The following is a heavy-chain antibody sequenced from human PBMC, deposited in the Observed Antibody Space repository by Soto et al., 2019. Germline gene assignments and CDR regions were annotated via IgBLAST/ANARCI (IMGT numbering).Heavy chain of an antibody. CDR2: IYYSGST. Sequence: QVQLQESGPGLVKPSETLSLTCTVSGGSISSYYWSWIRQPPGKGLEWIGYIYYSGSTNYNPSLNSRVPISVDTSKNRFSLKLSSVTAADTAVSYFARRGGRSFDYWGQGTLVTVSS. CDR3: ARRGGRSFDY. D-gene: IGHD2-15*01. J-gene: IGHJ4*02. V-gene: IGHV4-59*08. CDR1: GGSISSYY.